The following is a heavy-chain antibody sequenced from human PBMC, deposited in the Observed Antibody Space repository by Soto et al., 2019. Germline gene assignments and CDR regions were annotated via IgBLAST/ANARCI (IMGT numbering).Heavy chain of an antibody. J-gene: IGHJ6*02. CDR1: GFTFSSYA. Sequence: GGSLRLSCAASGFTFSSYAMHWVRQAPGKGLEWVAVISYDGSNKYYADSVKGRFTISRDNSKNTLYLQMNSLRAEDTAVYYCARWGYCSSTSCSGMDVWGQGTTVTVSS. CDR2: ISYDGSNK. CDR3: ARWGYCSSTSCSGMDV. D-gene: IGHD2-2*01. V-gene: IGHV3-30-3*01.